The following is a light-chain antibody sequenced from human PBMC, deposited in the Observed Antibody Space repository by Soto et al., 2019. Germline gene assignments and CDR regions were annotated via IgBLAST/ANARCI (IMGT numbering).Light chain of an antibody. CDR2: WAS. J-gene: IGKJ4*01. Sequence: DIVMTQSPDSLAVSLGERATINCKSSQSVLYNSNNKNYLAWYQQKPGQAPKLLIYWASTRESGVPARFGGSGSGTDFTLTISSLQSEDVAVYYCQQYHSSPLTFGGGTKVEIK. V-gene: IGKV4-1*01. CDR1: QSVLYNSNNKNY. CDR3: QQYHSSPLT.